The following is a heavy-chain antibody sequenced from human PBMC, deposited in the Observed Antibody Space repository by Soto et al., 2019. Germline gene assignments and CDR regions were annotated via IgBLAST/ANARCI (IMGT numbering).Heavy chain of an antibody. CDR3: ARVRQGCSANNCYFDP. CDR1: GGSVRAPDW. J-gene: IGHJ5*01. Sequence: SETLSLTCTLSGGSVRAPDWWNCVRQSPDKGLEWIAEVHISGHSNYNPSLRSRVSVSIDSSKNQFYLNLNSVTAADTAIYYCARVRQGCSANNCYFDPWGQGTQVTVSS. CDR2: VHISGHS. D-gene: IGHD1-1*01. V-gene: IGHV4-4*02.